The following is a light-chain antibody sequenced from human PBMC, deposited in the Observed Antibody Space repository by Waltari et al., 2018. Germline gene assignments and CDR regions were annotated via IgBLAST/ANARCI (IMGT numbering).Light chain of an antibody. J-gene: IGLJ1*01. CDR1: SSDIGPYNF. Sequence: QSALTQPASVSGSPGQSITISCTGTSSDIGPYNFVPWYQKNPGKAPKVMIYDVSNRPPGVSSRFSGSKSGNTASLTISGLQAEDEADYYCSSYTSSSTYVFGSGTMVTVL. CDR3: SSYTSSSTYV. CDR2: DVS. V-gene: IGLV2-14*01.